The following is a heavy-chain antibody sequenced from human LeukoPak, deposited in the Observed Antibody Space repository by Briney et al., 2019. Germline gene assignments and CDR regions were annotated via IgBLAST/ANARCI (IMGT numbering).Heavy chain of an antibody. CDR1: GGSFSGYY. Sequence: PSETLSLTCAVYGGSFSGYYWSWIRQPPGKGLDWIGEINHSGSTNYNPSLKSRVTISVDTSKNQFSLKLSSLTAADTAVYYCARDSSTSCCVGCYYYYYGMDVWGQGTTVTVSS. CDR2: INHSGST. V-gene: IGHV4-34*01. CDR3: ARDSSTSCCVGCYYYYYGMDV. J-gene: IGHJ6*02. D-gene: IGHD2-2*01.